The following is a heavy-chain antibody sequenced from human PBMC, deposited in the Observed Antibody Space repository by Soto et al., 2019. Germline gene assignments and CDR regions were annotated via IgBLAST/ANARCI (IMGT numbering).Heavy chain of an antibody. CDR1: GFTFGDYA. D-gene: IGHD2-2*01. CDR2: IRSKAYGGTT. J-gene: IGHJ6*03. CDR3: TRGGIIVVVPAAIFNYYYYMDV. Sequence: GGSLRLSCTASGFTFGDYAMSWFRQAPGKGLEWVGFIRSKAYGGTTEYAASVKGRFTISRDDSKSIAYLQMNSLKTEDTAVYYCTRGGIIVVVPAAIFNYYYYMDVWGKGTTVTVSS. V-gene: IGHV3-49*03.